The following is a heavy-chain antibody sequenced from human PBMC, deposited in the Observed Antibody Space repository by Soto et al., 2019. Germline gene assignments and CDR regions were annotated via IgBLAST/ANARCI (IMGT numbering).Heavy chain of an antibody. J-gene: IGHJ3*02. CDR1: GFTFSSYN. CDR2: ISSSSSYI. Sequence: PGGSLRLSCAASGFTFSSYNMNWVRQAPGKGLEWVSSISSSSSYIYYADSVKGRFTISRDNAKNSLYLQMNSLRAEDTAVYYCAKSPQLRYFDWLIDAFDIWGQGTMVTVSS. CDR3: AKSPQLRYFDWLIDAFDI. V-gene: IGHV3-21*04. D-gene: IGHD3-9*01.